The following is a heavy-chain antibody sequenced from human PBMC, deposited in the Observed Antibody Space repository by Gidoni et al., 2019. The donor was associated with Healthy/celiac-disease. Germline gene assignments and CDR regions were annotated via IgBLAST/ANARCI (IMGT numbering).Heavy chain of an antibody. J-gene: IGHJ4*02. CDR2: IGTAGDT. CDR3: ARAGVEGSPYYFDY. D-gene: IGHD2-15*01. Sequence: EVQLVESGGGLVQPGGSLRLSFAASGFTFSSYDMHWVRQATGKGLEWVSAIGTAGDTYYPGSVKGRFTISRENAKNSLYLQMNSLRAGDTAVYYCARAGVEGSPYYFDYWGQGTLVTVSS. CDR1: GFTFSSYD. V-gene: IGHV3-13*01.